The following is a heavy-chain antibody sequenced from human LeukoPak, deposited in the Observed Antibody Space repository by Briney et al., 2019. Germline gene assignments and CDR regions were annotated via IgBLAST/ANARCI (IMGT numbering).Heavy chain of an antibody. D-gene: IGHD3-16*01. J-gene: IGHJ3*02. V-gene: IGHV3-23*01. CDR1: GFTFSSYA. CDR2: ISGGSGSA. CDR3: AKIVGGGATYNAFDI. Sequence: GGSLRLSCAASGFTFSSYALTWVRQAPGKGLEWVSAISGGSGSAYYADSVKGRFTISRDSSMNTLYLQMNSLRAEDTAVYYCAKIVGGGATYNAFDIWGQGTMVTVSS.